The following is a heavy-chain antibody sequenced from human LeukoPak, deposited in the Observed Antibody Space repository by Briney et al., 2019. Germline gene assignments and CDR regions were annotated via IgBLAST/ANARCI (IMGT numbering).Heavy chain of an antibody. D-gene: IGHD3-10*02. CDR3: AELGITMIGGV. J-gene: IGHJ6*04. CDR1: GFTFINYA. V-gene: IGHV3-23*01. Sequence: GGSLRLSCAASGFTFINYAISWVRQAPGKGLEWVSTISGSGDITYYADSVKGRFIISRDNSKNTLYVQMNSLRAEDTAVYYCAELGITMIGGVWGKGTTVTISS. CDR2: ISGSGDIT.